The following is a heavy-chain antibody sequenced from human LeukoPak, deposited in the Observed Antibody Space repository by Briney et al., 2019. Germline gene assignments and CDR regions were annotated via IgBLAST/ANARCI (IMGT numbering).Heavy chain of an antibody. J-gene: IGHJ4*02. CDR2: IFPSSGNT. Sequence: ASVKVSCKASGYTFTRYFLHRVRQAPGQGLEWMGIIFPSSGNTNYAQKFQGRVTMTRDMSTSTVYMEMSSLRSEDTAVYYCVSEFSGGYFDYWGQGTLVTVSS. V-gene: IGHV1-46*01. CDR1: GYTFTRYF. D-gene: IGHD3-16*01. CDR3: VSEFSGGYFDY.